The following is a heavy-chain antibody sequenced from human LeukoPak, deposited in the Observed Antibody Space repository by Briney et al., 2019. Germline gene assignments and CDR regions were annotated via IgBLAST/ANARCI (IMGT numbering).Heavy chain of an antibody. V-gene: IGHV3-30*02. Sequence: GGSLRLSCAASGFIFSDYGMHWVRQAPGKGLERVAFIRDDGSNKYYVDSVKGRFITSRDNSKNTVYLQMNSLRTEDTAVYYCAKEGTASKPSDLDYWGQGTLVTVSS. CDR3: AKEGTASKPSDLDY. J-gene: IGHJ4*02. D-gene: IGHD1/OR15-1a*01. CDR2: IRDDGSNK. CDR1: GFIFSDYG.